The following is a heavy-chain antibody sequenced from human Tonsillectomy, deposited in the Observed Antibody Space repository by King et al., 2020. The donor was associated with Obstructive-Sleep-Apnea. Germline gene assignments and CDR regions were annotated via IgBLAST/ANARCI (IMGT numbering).Heavy chain of an antibody. V-gene: IGHV3-23*04. J-gene: IGHJ4*02. CDR2: ISDSGENT. CDR1: GFTFSSYA. CDR3: AKDRAAVAGGIDY. D-gene: IGHD6-19*01. Sequence: VQLVESGGGLVQPGGSLRLSCAASGFTFSSYAMTWVRQAPGKGLEWVSTISDSGENTYYAGSVKGRPTVSRDNSKNTLHLQMKSLRTEDTAIYYCAKDRAAVAGGIDYWGQGTVVTVSS.